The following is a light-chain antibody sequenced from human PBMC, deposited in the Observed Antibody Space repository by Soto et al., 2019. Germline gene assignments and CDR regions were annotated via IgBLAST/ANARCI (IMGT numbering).Light chain of an antibody. CDR3: SSYAGNNNVV. CDR1: SSDVGDYKF. V-gene: IGLV2-8*01. J-gene: IGLJ2*01. CDR2: EVS. Sequence: QSVLTQPPSASGSPGQSVTISCTGTSSDVGDYKFVSWYQQHPGKAPKLLIYEVSRRPSGVPDRFSGSKSGNTASLTVSGLQAEDEADYYCSSYAGNNNVVFGGGTKLTDL.